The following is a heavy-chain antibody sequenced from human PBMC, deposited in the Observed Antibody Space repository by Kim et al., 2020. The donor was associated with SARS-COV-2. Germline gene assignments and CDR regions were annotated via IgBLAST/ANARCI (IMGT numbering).Heavy chain of an antibody. V-gene: IGHV4-31*03. CDR1: GGSISSGGYY. CDR2: IYYSGST. D-gene: IGHD1-20*01. J-gene: IGHJ6*02. Sequence: SETLSLTCTVSGGSISSGGYYWSWIRQHPGKGLEWIGYIYYSGSTYYNPSLKSRVTISVDTSKNQFSLKLSSVTAADTAVYYCARGYGGGYYYYGMDVWGPGTTVTVSS. CDR3: ARGYGGGYYYYGMDV.